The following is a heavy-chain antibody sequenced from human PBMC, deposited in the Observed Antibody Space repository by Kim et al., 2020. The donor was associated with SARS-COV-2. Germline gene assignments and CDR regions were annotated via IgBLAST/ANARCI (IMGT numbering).Heavy chain of an antibody. J-gene: IGHJ4*02. CDR1: GYTFINYV. Sequence: ASVKVSCKASGYTFINYVMHWVRQAPGQRLEWMGLISIGHDDTKYSQKFRVRVTITRDTTASKAYMELSSLRSEDTAVYYCARGRGWALDYWGQGPLVTV. V-gene: IGHV1-3*04. D-gene: IGHD6-19*01. CDR2: ISIGHDDT. CDR3: ARGRGWALDY.